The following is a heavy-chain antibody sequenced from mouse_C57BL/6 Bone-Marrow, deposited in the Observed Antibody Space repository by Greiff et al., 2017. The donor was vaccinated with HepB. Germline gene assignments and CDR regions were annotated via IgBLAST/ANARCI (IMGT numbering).Heavy chain of an antibody. D-gene: IGHD2-1*01. CDR3: AVYYKGWFAY. J-gene: IGHJ3*01. V-gene: IGHV1-69*01. CDR2: IDPSDSYT. Sequence: VQLQQPGAELVMPGASVKLSCKASGYTFTSYWMHWVKQRPGQGLEWIGEIDPSDSYTNYNQKFKGKSTLTVDKSSSTAYMQLSSLTSEDSAVYYCAVYYKGWFAYWGQGTLVTVSA. CDR1: GYTFTSYW.